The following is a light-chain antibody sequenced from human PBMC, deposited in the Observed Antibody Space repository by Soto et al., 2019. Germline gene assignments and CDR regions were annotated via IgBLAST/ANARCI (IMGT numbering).Light chain of an antibody. Sequence: EIVMTQSPATLSVSPGERATLSCRASQSVSSSYLAWYQQKPGQAPRLLIYGASSRATGVPDRFSGSGSGTDFALTISRLETEDFAVYYCQQYGGSPFTFGPGTKVDIK. CDR1: QSVSSSY. V-gene: IGKV3-20*01. J-gene: IGKJ3*01. CDR2: GAS. CDR3: QQYGGSPFT.